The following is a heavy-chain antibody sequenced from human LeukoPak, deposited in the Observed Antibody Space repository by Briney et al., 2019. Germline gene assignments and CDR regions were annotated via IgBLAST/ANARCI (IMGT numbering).Heavy chain of an antibody. CDR2: INPSGGST. CDR1: GYTFTSYY. J-gene: IGHJ4*02. CDR3: ARDRDIVSRSRSPSSADY. Sequence: ASVKVSCKASGYTFTSYYMHWVRQAPGQGLEWMGIINPSGGSTSYAQKFQGRVTMTRDTSTSTVYMELSSLRSEDTAVYYCARDRDIVSRSRSPSSADYWGQGTLVTVSS. D-gene: IGHD5-12*01. V-gene: IGHV1-46*01.